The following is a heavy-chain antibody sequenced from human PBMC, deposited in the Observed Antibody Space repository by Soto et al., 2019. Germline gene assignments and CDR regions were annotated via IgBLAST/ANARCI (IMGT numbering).Heavy chain of an antibody. D-gene: IGHD5-18*01. CDR2: IYYSGST. CDR3: ARVRRDTAMASTYYFDY. V-gene: IGHV4-59*01. Sequence: QVQLQESGPGLVKPSETLSLTCTVSGGSISSYYWSWIRQPPGKGLEWIGYIYYSGSTNYNPSLNSRVTISVDTSKNQFSLKLSSVTAADTAVYYCARVRRDTAMASTYYFDYWGQGTLVTVSS. CDR1: GGSISSYY. J-gene: IGHJ4*02.